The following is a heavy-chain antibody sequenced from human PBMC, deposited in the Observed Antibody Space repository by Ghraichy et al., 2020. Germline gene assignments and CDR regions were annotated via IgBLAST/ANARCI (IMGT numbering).Heavy chain of an antibody. V-gene: IGHV3-43*01. CDR1: GFTFDDCT. CDR3: AKGIGVLYYDGMDV. Sequence: GESLNISCAASGFTFDDCTMHWVRQAPGKGLEWVCLVSWDGGRTFYADSVKGRFTISRDNTGNSLYLQMNSLRTDDTALYFCAKGIGVLYYDGMDVWGQGTTVTVSS. CDR2: VSWDGGRT. D-gene: IGHD3-16*01. J-gene: IGHJ6*02.